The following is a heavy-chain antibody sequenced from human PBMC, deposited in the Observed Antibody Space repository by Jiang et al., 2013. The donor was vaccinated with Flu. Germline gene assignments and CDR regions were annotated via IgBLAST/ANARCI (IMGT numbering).Heavy chain of an antibody. Sequence: PGLVKPSGTLSLTCAVSDGSISSSNWWSWVRQPPGKGLEWIGEIYHSGSTNYNPSLKSRVTISVDKSKNHFSLKLSSVTAADTAVYYCARHSRQRQWLPTGYFDYWGQGTLVTVSS. CDR2: IYHSGST. V-gene: IGHV4-4*02. J-gene: IGHJ4*02. CDR1: DGSISSSNW. CDR3: ARHSRQRQWLPTGYFDY. D-gene: IGHD6-19*01.